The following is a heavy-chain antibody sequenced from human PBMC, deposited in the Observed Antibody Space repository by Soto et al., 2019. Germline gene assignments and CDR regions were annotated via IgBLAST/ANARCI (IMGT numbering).Heavy chain of an antibody. CDR1: GFTFSSYA. J-gene: IGHJ6*02. D-gene: IGHD3-10*01. Sequence: PGGSLRLSCAASGFTFSSYAMSWVRQAPGKGLEWVSAISGSGGSTYYADSVKGRFTISRDNSKNTLYLQMNSLRAEDTAVYYCAKVGDGANITMVRGVIINEYYYYGMDVWGQGTTVTVSS. V-gene: IGHV3-23*01. CDR2: ISGSGGST. CDR3: AKVGDGANITMVRGVIINEYYYYGMDV.